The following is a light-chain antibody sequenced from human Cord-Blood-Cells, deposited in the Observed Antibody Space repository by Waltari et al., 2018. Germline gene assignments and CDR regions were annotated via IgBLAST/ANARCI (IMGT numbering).Light chain of an antibody. V-gene: IGLV3-19*01. J-gene: IGLJ2*01. CDR1: RLRSHY. Sequence: SSELTQDPAVSVALGQTVRITCQGDRLRSHYASLYQQKPGQAPVLVIYGKNNRPSGIPDRFSGSSSGNTASLTITGAQAEDEADYYCNSRDSSGNHVVFGGGTKLTVL. CDR3: NSRDSSGNHVV. CDR2: GKN.